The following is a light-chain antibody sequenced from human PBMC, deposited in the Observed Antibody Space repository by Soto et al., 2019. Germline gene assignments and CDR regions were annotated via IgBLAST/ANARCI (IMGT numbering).Light chain of an antibody. CDR1: QSISSY. V-gene: IGKV1-39*01. CDR2: AAS. J-gene: IGKJ3*01. Sequence: DIQMTQSPSSLSASVGDRVTITYRASQSISSYLNWYQQKPGKAPKLLIYAASSLQGGVPSRFSGSASGKDFSLTIRSLQPEDFATYYCQQSYSTPLFTFGPGTKVDIK. CDR3: QQSYSTPLFT.